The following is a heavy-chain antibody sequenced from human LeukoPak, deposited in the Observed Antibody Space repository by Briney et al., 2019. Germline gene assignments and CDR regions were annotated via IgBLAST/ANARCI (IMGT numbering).Heavy chain of an antibody. CDR3: AGSGDYYFDY. CDR2: IYDSGIT. D-gene: IGHD7-27*01. V-gene: IGHV4-30-2*01. Sequence: SETLSLTCAVSGGSINSGGYSWSWIRQPPGKGLEWIGYIYDSGITYYNPSLKSRVTISVDRSKNQFSLKLSSVTAADTAMYYCAGSGDYYFDYWGQGTLVTVSS. CDR1: GGSINSGGYS. J-gene: IGHJ4*02.